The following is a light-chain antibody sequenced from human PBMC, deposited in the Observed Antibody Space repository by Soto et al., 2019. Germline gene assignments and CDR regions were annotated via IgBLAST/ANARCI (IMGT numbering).Light chain of an antibody. CDR3: QQCSTSPLT. V-gene: IGKV3-20*01. CDR1: QSVTNNY. J-gene: IGKJ4*01. CDR2: DAS. Sequence: EIVLKPSPGTLSLSPGERATLSCRASQSVTNNYLAWYQQKPGQPPRLLIDDASSRATGIPDRFSGSGSGTDFTLTISRLEPEDFAVYYCQQCSTSPLTFGGGTRVEIK.